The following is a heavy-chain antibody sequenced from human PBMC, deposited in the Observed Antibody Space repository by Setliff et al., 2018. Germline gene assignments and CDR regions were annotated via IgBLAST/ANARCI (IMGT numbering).Heavy chain of an antibody. Sequence: PGGSLRLSCAAPGFTVSTSYMSWVRQAPGKGLEWVSTIYSGGSIFYADSVRGRFTISREPSKDTLSLQMNSLRAEDTAVYYCAREKHSYGYLASYYYYGMDVWGQGTTVTVSS. CDR2: IYSGGSI. J-gene: IGHJ6*02. D-gene: IGHD5-18*01. CDR3: AREKHSYGYLASYYYYGMDV. V-gene: IGHV3-66*01. CDR1: GFTVSTSY.